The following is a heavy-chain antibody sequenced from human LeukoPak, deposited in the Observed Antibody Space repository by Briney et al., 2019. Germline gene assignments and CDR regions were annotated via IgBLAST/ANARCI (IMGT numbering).Heavy chain of an antibody. CDR1: GYTFADYY. J-gene: IGHJ3*02. CDR3: AREYYDSSGRKHAFEN. CDR2: IDPDSGGT. Sequence: GASVKVSCKTSGYTFADYYPHWVRQAPGQGLEWMGSIDPDSGGTNYAQKFQGRVTMTRDTSISTAYMELSRLRSDDTAVYYCAREYYDSSGRKHAFENWGQGTMVTASS. V-gene: IGHV1-2*02. D-gene: IGHD3-22*01.